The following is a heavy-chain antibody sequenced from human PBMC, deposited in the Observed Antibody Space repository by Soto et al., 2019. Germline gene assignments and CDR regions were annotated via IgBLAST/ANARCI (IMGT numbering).Heavy chain of an antibody. V-gene: IGHV4-34*01. CDR3: ARRLPDLLKPSTIRVLFDY. D-gene: IGHD2-15*01. CDR2: INHSGST. J-gene: IGHJ4*02. CDR1: GGSFSGYY. Sequence: SETLSLTCAVYGGSFSGYYWSWIRQPPGKGLEWIGEINHSGSTNYNPSLKSRVTISVDTSKNQFSLKLSSVTAADTAVYYCARRLPDLLKPSTIRVLFDYWGQGTLVTVSS.